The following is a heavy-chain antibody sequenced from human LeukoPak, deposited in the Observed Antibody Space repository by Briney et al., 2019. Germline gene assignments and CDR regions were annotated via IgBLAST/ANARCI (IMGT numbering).Heavy chain of an antibody. D-gene: IGHD6-19*01. V-gene: IGHV3-74*01. CDR3: VRETFIAMVGSHALDI. Sequence: LTGGSLRLSCVASGFTFSSSWIHWVRHDQGKGLGWVSRIYSDGRTTDYAYSVRGRFTISRDNAKNMLYLQMSGLNAEDTAVYYCVRETFIAMVGSHALDIWGQGTMVTVSS. CDR1: GFTFSSSW. J-gene: IGHJ3*02. CDR2: IYSDGRTT.